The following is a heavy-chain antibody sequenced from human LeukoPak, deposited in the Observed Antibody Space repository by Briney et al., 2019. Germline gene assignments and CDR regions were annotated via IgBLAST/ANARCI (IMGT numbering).Heavy chain of an antibody. J-gene: IGHJ4*02. Sequence: SETLSLTCTVSGYSISSGYYWGWIRQPPGQGLEWIGSIYHSGSTYYNPSLKSRVTISVDTSKNQFSLKLSSVTAADTAVYYCAREGGYSGYDPDYWGQGTLVTVSS. V-gene: IGHV4-38-2*02. CDR1: GYSISSGYY. CDR2: IYHSGST. D-gene: IGHD5-12*01. CDR3: AREGGYSGYDPDY.